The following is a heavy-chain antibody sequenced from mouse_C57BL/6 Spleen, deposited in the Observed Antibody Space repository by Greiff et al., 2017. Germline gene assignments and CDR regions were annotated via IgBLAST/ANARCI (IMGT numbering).Heavy chain of an antibody. D-gene: IGHD1-1*01. J-gene: IGHJ3*01. V-gene: IGHV1-61*01. CDR2: IYPSDSET. Sequence: VQLQQPGAELVRPGSSVKLSCKASGYTFTSYWMDWVKQRPGQGLEWIGNIYPSDSETHYNQKFKDKATLTVDKSSSTAYMQFSSLTSEDSAVYYCARGDYYGSSYEFAYWGQGTLVTVSA. CDR3: ARGDYYGSSYEFAY. CDR1: GYTFTSYW.